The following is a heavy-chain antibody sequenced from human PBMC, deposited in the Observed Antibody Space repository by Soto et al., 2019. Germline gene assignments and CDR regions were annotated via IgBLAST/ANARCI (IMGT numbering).Heavy chain of an antibody. CDR2: IVVGSGNT. Sequence: SVKVSCKASGFTFTSSAVQWVRQARGQRLEWIGWIVVGSGNTNYAQKFQERVTITRDMSTSTAYMGLSSLRSEDTAVYYCAAHRQWELLRGAFDIWGQGTMVTVSS. CDR3: AAHRQWELLRGAFDI. D-gene: IGHD1-26*01. V-gene: IGHV1-58*01. J-gene: IGHJ3*02. CDR1: GFTFTSSA.